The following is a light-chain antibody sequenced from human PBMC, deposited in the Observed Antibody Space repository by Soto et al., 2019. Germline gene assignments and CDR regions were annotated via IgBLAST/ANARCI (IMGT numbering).Light chain of an antibody. Sequence: ETVMTQSPATLSVSPGERATLSCRASQPVDSNLAWYQQTPGRAPRLLIYGASTRATGIPARFSGGGSGTEFTLTISSLQSEDFAVYYCQQYNAWPRTFGQGTKVEI. CDR3: QQYNAWPRT. CDR1: QPVDSN. CDR2: GAS. V-gene: IGKV3-15*01. J-gene: IGKJ1*01.